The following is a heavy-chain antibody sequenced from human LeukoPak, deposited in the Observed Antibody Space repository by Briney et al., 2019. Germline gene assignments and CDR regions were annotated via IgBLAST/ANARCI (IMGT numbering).Heavy chain of an antibody. CDR2: ISRSSSTI. D-gene: IGHD2-2*02. V-gene: IGHV3-48*01. CDR1: GFTFSSYS. Sequence: GGSLRLSCAASGFTFSSYSMNWVRQAPGKGLEWVSYISRSSSTIYYADSVKGRFTISRDNAKNSLYLQMNSLRADDTAVYYCARDLKYRNWFDPWGQGTLVTVSS. J-gene: IGHJ5*02. CDR3: ARDLKYRNWFDP.